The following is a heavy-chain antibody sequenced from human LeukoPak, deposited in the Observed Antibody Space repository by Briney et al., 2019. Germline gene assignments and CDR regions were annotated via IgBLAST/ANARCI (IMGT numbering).Heavy chain of an antibody. Sequence: GGSLRLSCAASGFTFSSYAMSWVRQAPGKGLEWVPAISGSGGSTYYADSVKGRFTISRGNSKNTLYLQMNSLRAEDTAVYYCAKDLGELFDYWGQGTLVTVSS. CDR1: GFTFSSYA. V-gene: IGHV3-23*01. CDR2: ISGSGGST. J-gene: IGHJ4*02. D-gene: IGHD3-10*01. CDR3: AKDLGELFDY.